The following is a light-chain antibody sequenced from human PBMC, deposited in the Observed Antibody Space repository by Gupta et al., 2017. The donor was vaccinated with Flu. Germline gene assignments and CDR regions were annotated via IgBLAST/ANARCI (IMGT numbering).Light chain of an antibody. CDR1: NIGTKR. CDR3: QVWDRSSDHRV. Sequence: VLTQPPSVSVAPGQTASITCGGDNIGTKRVHWYQQKSGQAPLLVVYDDSVRPSGVPERFSGFNSGSTATLTISSVEAGDEADYHCQVWDRSSDHRVFGGGTKVTVL. V-gene: IGLV3-21*02. J-gene: IGLJ3*02. CDR2: DDS.